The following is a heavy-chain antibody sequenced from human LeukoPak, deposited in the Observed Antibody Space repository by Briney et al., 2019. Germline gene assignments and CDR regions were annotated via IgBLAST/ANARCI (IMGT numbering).Heavy chain of an antibody. CDR2: INAGNGNT. J-gene: IGHJ4*02. D-gene: IGHD6-19*01. CDR1: GYTFTNYV. Sequence: ASVKVSCKAVGYTFTNYVVHCVRQAPGQRLEWMGWINAGNGNTKYSQKFQGRVTITRDTSASTACMELSSLRSEDTAIYYCARDLGGQWLVFDYWGQGTLVTVSS. V-gene: IGHV1-3*01. CDR3: ARDLGGQWLVFDY.